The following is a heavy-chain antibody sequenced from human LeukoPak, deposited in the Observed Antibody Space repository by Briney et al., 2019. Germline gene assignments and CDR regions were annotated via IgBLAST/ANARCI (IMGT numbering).Heavy chain of an antibody. Sequence: GGSLRLSCAASGFTFSSYGMHWVRQAPGKGLEWVAFIRYDGSNKYYADSMKGRFTISRDNSKNTLYLQMNSLRAEDTAVYYCARDTDYAFDVWGQGTMVTVSS. V-gene: IGHV3-30*02. CDR2: IRYDGSNK. CDR1: GFTFSSYG. CDR3: ARDTDYAFDV. J-gene: IGHJ3*01.